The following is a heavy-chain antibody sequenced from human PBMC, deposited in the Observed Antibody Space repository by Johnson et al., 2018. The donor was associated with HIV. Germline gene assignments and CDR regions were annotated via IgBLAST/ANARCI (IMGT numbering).Heavy chain of an antibody. V-gene: IGHV3-7*03. Sequence: VQLVESGGGLVQPGGPLRLSCAASGFTFHHSRMSWIRQAPGQGLEWVADIKPAGSPKFYVASVKGPFTISRDNSKKTLYREMNGLGAEDTAEYYCAKDKYSSSPDAFDIWGQGTMVTVSS. J-gene: IGHJ3*02. CDR1: GFTFHHSR. CDR3: AKDKYSSSPDAFDI. D-gene: IGHD6-13*01. CDR2: IKPAGSPK.